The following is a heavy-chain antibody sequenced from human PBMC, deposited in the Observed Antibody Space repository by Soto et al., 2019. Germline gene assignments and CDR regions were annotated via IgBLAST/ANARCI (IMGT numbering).Heavy chain of an antibody. V-gene: IGHV3-30-3*01. D-gene: IGHD2-15*01. CDR2: ISYDGSNK. Sequence: QVQLVESGGGVVQPGRSLRLSCAASGFTFSSYAMHWVRQAPGKGLEWVAVISYDGSNKYDADSVKGRFTISRDNSKNTLYLQMNSLRAEDTAVYYCAREGGGSHDAFDIWGQGTMVTVSS. J-gene: IGHJ3*02. CDR3: AREGGGSHDAFDI. CDR1: GFTFSSYA.